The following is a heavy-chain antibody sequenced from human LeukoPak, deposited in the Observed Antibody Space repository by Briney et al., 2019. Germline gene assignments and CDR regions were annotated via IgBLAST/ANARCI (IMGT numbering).Heavy chain of an antibody. CDR3: ARWDQVVPFDY. CDR2: INPNSGGT. CDR1: GYTFTSYG. V-gene: IGHV1-2*02. Sequence: ASVKVSCKASGYTFTSYGISWVRQAPGQGLEWMGWINPNSGGTNYAQKFQGRVTMTRDTSISTAYMELSRLRSDDTAVYYCARWDQVVPFDYWGQGTLVTVSS. J-gene: IGHJ4*02. D-gene: IGHD2-2*01.